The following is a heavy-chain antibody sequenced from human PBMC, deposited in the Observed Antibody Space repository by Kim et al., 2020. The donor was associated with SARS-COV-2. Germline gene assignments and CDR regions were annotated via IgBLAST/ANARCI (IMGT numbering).Heavy chain of an antibody. D-gene: IGHD3-9*01. Sequence: GGSLRLSCAASGFTFSNAWMSWVRQAPGKGLEWVGRIKSKTDGGTTDYAAPVKGRFTISRDDSKNTLYLQMNSLKTEDTAVYYCTTGRLVIIPNDYWGQGTLVTVSS. CDR3: TTGRLVIIPNDY. J-gene: IGHJ4*02. V-gene: IGHV3-15*01. CDR2: IKSKTDGGTT. CDR1: GFTFSNAW.